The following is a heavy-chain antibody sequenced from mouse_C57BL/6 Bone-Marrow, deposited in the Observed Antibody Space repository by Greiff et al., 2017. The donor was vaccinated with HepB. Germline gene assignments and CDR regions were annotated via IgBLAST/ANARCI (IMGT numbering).Heavy chain of an antibody. Sequence: EVKVEESGGGLVQPGGSMKLSCVASGFTFSNYWMNWVRQSPEKGLEWVAQIRLKSDNYATHYAESVKGRFTISRDDSKSSVYLQMNNLRAEDTGIYYCTEIDYYGSSYDWYFDVWGTGTTVTVSS. J-gene: IGHJ1*03. D-gene: IGHD1-1*01. CDR2: IRLKSDNYAT. V-gene: IGHV6-3*01. CDR3: TEIDYYGSSYDWYFDV. CDR1: GFTFSNYW.